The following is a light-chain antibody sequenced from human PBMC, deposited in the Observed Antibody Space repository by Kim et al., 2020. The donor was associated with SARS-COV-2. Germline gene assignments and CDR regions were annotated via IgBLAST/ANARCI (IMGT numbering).Light chain of an antibody. CDR2: SNN. Sequence: GQRVTLSCSGSSSNIGSNTVNWYQQLPGTAPKLLIYSNNQRPSGVPDRFSGSKSGTSASLAITGLQAEDEADYSCQSYDSSLSHAVFGGGTQLTVL. V-gene: IGLV1-44*01. J-gene: IGLJ7*01. CDR3: QSYDSSLSHAV. CDR1: SSNIGSNT.